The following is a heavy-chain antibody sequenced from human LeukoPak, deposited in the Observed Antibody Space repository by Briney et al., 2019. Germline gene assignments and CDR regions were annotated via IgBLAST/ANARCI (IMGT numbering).Heavy chain of an antibody. J-gene: IGHJ5*02. CDR1: GGAISSYY. CDR3: ARDPSPFYGGGYLGFAP. CDR2: IYYSENT. Sequence: SETLSLTCTVSGGAISSYYWSWIRQPPGKGLEWIGYIYYSENTNYNPSLNSRDTISVDTSKNQFSLKLSSVTAADTAAYYRARDPSPFYGGGYLGFAPWGKGTLVTASS. V-gene: IGHV4-59*01. D-gene: IGHD1-26*01.